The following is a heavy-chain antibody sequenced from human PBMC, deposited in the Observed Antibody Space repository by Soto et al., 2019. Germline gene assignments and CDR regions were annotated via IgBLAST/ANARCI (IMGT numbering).Heavy chain of an antibody. Sequence: NAALGVSWIRQPPGKALEWLAHIFSNDEKSYSTSLKSRLTISKDTSRSQVVLIMTNMDPVDTATYYCASTYSTSWYWFDHWGQGTLVTVSS. J-gene: IGHJ5*02. D-gene: IGHD6-13*01. CDR2: IFSNDEK. V-gene: IGHV2-26*04. CDR3: ASTYSTSWYWFDH. CDR1: NAALG.